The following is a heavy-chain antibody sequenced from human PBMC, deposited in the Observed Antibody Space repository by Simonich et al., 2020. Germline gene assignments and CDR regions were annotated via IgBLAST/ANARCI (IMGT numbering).Heavy chain of an antibody. J-gene: IGHJ4*02. CDR3: ARDLGSSYYFDY. CDR2: ISYDGSNK. D-gene: IGHD6-6*01. CDR1: GFTFSSYA. Sequence: GGGVVQPGRSLRLSCAASGFTFSSYAMHWVRQAPGKGLEWVAVISYDGSNKYYADSVKGRFTISRDNSKNTLYLQMNSLRAEYTAVYYCARDLGSSYYFDYWGQGTLVTVSS. V-gene: IGHV3-30*07.